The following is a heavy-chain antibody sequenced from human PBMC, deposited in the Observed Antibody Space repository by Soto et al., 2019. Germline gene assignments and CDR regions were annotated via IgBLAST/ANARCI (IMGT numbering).Heavy chain of an antibody. Sequence: QVQLVQSGAEVRKPGASVKVSCEASGYTFTSYDIYWVRQATGQGLEWMGLMNPNTGNSGYAQKFQGRVTMTSDTSISTAHMELSSLRSEDTAVYYCARRAETNGWNGFGADKYYFDFWGQGTLVTVSS. V-gene: IGHV1-8*01. CDR3: ARRAETNGWNGFGADKYYFDF. D-gene: IGHD1-1*01. CDR2: MNPNTGNS. CDR1: GYTFTSYD. J-gene: IGHJ4*02.